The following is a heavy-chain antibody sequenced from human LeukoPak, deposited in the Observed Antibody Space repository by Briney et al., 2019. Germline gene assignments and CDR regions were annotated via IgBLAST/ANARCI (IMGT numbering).Heavy chain of an antibody. Sequence: SETLSLTCTVSGGSISSHYWSWIRQPPGKGLEWIGYIYYSGSTNYNPSLKSRVTISVDTSKNQFSLKLSSVTAADTAVYYCARAGIAVAGTPFDYWGQGTLVTVSS. CDR2: IYYSGST. D-gene: IGHD6-19*01. V-gene: IGHV4-59*08. CDR3: ARAGIAVAGTPFDY. J-gene: IGHJ4*02. CDR1: GGSISSHY.